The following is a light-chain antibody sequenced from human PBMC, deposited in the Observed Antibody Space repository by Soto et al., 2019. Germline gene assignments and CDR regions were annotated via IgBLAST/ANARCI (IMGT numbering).Light chain of an antibody. CDR1: QTISSW. Sequence: DIQMTQSPSTLSGSVGDRVTITCRASQTISSWLAWYQQKPGKAPKLLIYKASTLKRGVPSRFSGSGSGTEFTLTIRSLQPDDFATYYCQHYNSYSEAFGQGTKVDIK. CDR3: QHYNSYSEA. J-gene: IGKJ1*01. V-gene: IGKV1-5*03. CDR2: KAS.